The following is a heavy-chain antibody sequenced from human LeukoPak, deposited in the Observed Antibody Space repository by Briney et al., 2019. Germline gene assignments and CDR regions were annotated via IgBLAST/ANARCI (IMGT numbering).Heavy chain of an antibody. CDR2: MNPNSGNT. Sequence: ASVKVSCKASGYTFTSYDINWVRQATGQGLEWMGWMNPNSGNTGYAQKFQGRVTMTRNTSISTAYMELSSLRSEDTAVYYCARVSDSGSQAYFYYMDVWGKGTTVIISS. CDR1: GYTFTSYD. J-gene: IGHJ6*03. D-gene: IGHD3-10*01. V-gene: IGHV1-8*01. CDR3: ARVSDSGSQAYFYYMDV.